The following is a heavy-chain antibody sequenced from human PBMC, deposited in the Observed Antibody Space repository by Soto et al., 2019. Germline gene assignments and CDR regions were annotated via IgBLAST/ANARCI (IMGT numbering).Heavy chain of an antibody. CDR1: GYTFTSYD. Sequence: ASVKVSCNASGYTFTSYDINWVRQATGQGLEWMGWMNPNSGNTGYAQKFQGRVTMTRNTSISTAYMELSSLRSEDTAVYYCARAVAGHYYYYGMDVWGQGTTVTISS. V-gene: IGHV1-8*01. D-gene: IGHD6-19*01. J-gene: IGHJ6*02. CDR3: ARAVAGHYYYYGMDV. CDR2: MNPNSGNT.